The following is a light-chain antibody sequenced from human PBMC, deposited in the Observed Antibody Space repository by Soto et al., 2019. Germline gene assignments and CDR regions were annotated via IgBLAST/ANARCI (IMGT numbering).Light chain of an antibody. V-gene: IGKV1-5*03. Sequence: DIQMTQSPSSLSASVGDRVTITCRASQSLNSWLAWYQQKPGKAPKLLIYKTSTLESGVPSRFSGSGSGTEFTEFTLTINGLQPDDFATYFCQQYDSIPCTFGGGTKVDIK. CDR2: KTS. J-gene: IGKJ4*01. CDR3: QQYDSIPCT. CDR1: QSLNSW.